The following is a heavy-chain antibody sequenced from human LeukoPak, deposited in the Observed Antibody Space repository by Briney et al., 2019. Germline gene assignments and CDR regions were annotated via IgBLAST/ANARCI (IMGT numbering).Heavy chain of an antibody. J-gene: IGHJ5*02. CDR1: GGSFSGYY. CDR3: ARVTNYDFWSGYLYPNWFDP. V-gene: IGHV4-34*01. D-gene: IGHD3-3*01. Sequence: SETLSLTCAVYGGSFSGYYWSWIRQPPGKGLEWIGEINHSGSTNYNPSLKSRVTISVDTSKNQFSLKLSSVTAADTAVYYCARVTNYDFWSGYLYPNWFDPWGQGTLVTVSS. CDR2: INHSGST.